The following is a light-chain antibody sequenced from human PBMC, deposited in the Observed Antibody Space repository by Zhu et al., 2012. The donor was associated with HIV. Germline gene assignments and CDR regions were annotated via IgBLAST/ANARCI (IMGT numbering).Light chain of an antibody. J-gene: IGKJ5*01. CDR1: QSFSNY. CDR3: QQSFDTPIT. V-gene: IGKV1-39*01. CDR2: TAS. Sequence: DIHMTQSPSSLSASVGGRVTITCRTSQSFSNYLNWYQQKPGKAPKLLIYTASTLQSGVPSRFSGSGSGTYFTLTISSLQPEDFATYYCQQSFDTPITFGQGTRLDIK.